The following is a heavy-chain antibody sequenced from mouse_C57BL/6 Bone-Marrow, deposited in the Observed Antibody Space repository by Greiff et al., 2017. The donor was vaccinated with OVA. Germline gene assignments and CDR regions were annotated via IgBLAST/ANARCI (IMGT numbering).Heavy chain of an antibody. CDR1: GYAFSSYW. V-gene: IGHV1-80*01. CDR3: ARWGFSHYYGSILYYFDY. J-gene: IGHJ2*01. CDR2: IYPGDGDT. Sequence: VQLQQSGAELVKPGASVKISCKASGYAFSSYWMNWVKQRPGKGLEWIGQIYPGDGDTNYNGKFKGKATLTADKSSSTAYMQLSSLTSEDSAVYFCARWGFSHYYGSILYYFDYWGQGTTLTVSS. D-gene: IGHD1-1*01.